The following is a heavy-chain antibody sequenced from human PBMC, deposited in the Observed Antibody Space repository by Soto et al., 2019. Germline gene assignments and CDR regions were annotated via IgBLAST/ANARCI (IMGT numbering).Heavy chain of an antibody. CDR3: ARFAPAGIFDY. Sequence: ETLSLTCTVSGGSISSYYLSWIRQPPGKGLEWIGYIYYSGSTNYNPSLKSRVTISVDTSKNQFSLKLSSVTAADTAVYYCARFAPAGIFDYWGQGTLVTVSS. CDR2: IYYSGST. J-gene: IGHJ4*02. CDR1: GGSISSYY. V-gene: IGHV4-59*01. D-gene: IGHD2-2*02.